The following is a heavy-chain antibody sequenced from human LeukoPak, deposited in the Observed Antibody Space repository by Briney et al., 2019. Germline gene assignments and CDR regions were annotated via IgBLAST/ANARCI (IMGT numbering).Heavy chain of an antibody. Sequence: GGSLRLSCAASGFTVSSNYMSWVRQAPGQGLEWVSVIYSGGSTYYADSVKGRFTISRDNSKNTPYLQMNSLRAEATAVYYCAREGRYCSGGSCYGFYAFDIWGQGTMVTVSS. V-gene: IGHV3-53*01. CDR1: GFTVSSNY. D-gene: IGHD2-15*01. J-gene: IGHJ3*02. CDR3: AREGRYCSGGSCYGFYAFDI. CDR2: IYSGGST.